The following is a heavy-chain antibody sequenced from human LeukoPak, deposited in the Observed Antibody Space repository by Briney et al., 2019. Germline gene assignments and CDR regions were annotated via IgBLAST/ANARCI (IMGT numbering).Heavy chain of an antibody. Sequence: ASVKVSCKASGYTFSRYYMHWMRQAHGQGLEWMGIINPSGGSTSYDQRFQGRVTMTSDTSTNTVYMELSSLISEDTAVYYCARAPECLPLDYWGRGTLVTVSS. CDR3: ARAPECLPLDY. CDR2: INPSGGST. V-gene: IGHV1-46*01. D-gene: IGHD3-16*01. J-gene: IGHJ4*02. CDR1: GYTFSRYY.